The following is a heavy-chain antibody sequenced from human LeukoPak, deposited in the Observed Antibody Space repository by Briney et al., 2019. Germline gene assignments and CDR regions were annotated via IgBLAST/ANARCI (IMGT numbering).Heavy chain of an antibody. J-gene: IGHJ4*02. CDR1: GGSISSSSYY. V-gene: IGHV4-39*07. Sequence: ETLSLTCTVSGGSISSSSYYWGWIRQPPGKGLEWIGSIYYSGSTYYNPSLKSRVTISVDTSKNQFSLKLSSVTAADTAVYYCARDPSNGKYGSGSAPFDYWGQGTLVTVSS. D-gene: IGHD3-10*01. CDR3: ARDPSNGKYGSGSAPFDY. CDR2: IYYSGST.